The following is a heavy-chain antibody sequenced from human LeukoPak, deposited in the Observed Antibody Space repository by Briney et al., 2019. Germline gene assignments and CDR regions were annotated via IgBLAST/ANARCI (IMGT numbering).Heavy chain of an antibody. CDR3: ARNHPSRNDGRPLFGY. CDR1: GFTFSDYY. V-gene: IGHV3-11*01. CDR2: VSSSGDTI. J-gene: IGHJ4*02. D-gene: IGHD1-1*01. Sequence: PGGSLRLSCAVSGFTFSDYYMSWIRQAPGKGLEWLSYVSSSGDTIYYADSVKGRFTISRDNAKNSLYLQIISLRAEDTAVYFCARNHPSRNDGRPLFGYWGRGTLVTVSS.